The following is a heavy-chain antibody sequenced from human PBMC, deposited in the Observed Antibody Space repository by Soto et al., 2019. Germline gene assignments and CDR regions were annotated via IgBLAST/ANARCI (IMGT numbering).Heavy chain of an antibody. CDR1: GFSLSTTRVA. CDR3: AHSVVAGLGYYFHY. CDR2: IYWDDDN. Sequence: QITLKESGPTLVKPTQTLTLTCTFSGFSLSTTRVAVRWIRQPPGKALEWLALIYWDDDNRYSPFLKSRLTITKDTSKNQVVLTMTNMDPVHTATYYCAHSVVAGLGYYFHYWGQGTLVTVSS. V-gene: IGHV2-5*02. J-gene: IGHJ4*02. D-gene: IGHD6-19*01.